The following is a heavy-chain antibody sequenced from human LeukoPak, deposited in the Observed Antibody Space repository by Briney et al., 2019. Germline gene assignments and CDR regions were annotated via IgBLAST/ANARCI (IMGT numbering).Heavy chain of an antibody. V-gene: IGHV6-1*01. Sequence: SQTLSLTSALSRDSVSIDSAGCNWGRQPRWRGLEWLGRTYYRSKWSSGYAESVKSRLTISPDTSKNQFSLQLRSVTPEDQAVYYCARSQTGGKFDYWGQGALVTVSS. D-gene: IGHD1-26*01. CDR1: RDSVSIDSAG. J-gene: IGHJ4*02. CDR3: ARSQTGGKFDY. CDR2: TYYRSKWSS.